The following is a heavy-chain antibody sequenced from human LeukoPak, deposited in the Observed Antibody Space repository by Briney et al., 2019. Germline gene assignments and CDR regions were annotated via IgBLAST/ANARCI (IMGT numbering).Heavy chain of an antibody. J-gene: IGHJ6*04. CDR2: IIPIFGTA. Sequence: SVKVSCKASRGTLSRYAISRVRQAPGQRLEWLGGIIPIFGTANYVQKFQGRGTITADKSTSTAYMELSSLRSEDTAVYYCARGTPRDDWLLYYYSGMDVWGKGTTVTVSS. D-gene: IGHD3-9*01. CDR1: RGTLSRYA. CDR3: ARGTPRDDWLLYYYSGMDV. V-gene: IGHV1-69*06.